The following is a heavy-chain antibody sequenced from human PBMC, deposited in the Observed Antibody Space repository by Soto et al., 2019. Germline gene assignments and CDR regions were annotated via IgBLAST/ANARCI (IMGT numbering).Heavy chain of an antibody. Sequence: KPSETLSLTCAVYGGSFSGYYWSWIRQPPGKGLEWIGEINHSGSTNYNPSLKSRVTISVDTSKNQFSLKLSSVTAADTAVYYCARGAPPPPSPPTAMVEYYFDYWGQGTLVTVSS. CDR2: INHSGST. CDR3: ARGAPPPPSPPTAMVEYYFDY. V-gene: IGHV4-34*01. CDR1: GGSFSGYY. J-gene: IGHJ4*02. D-gene: IGHD5-18*01.